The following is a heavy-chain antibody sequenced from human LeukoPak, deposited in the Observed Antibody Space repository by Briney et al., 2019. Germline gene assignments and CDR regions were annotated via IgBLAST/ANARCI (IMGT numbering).Heavy chain of an antibody. CDR1: GGTLSSHA. CDR2: IIPIFGTA. J-gene: IGHJ5*02. Sequence: GSSVKVSRKDSGGTLSSHAISWVRQAPGQGLEWMGGIIPIFGTANYAQKFLGRVTITADESTSTAYMELSRLRSEDTAVYYCADHRNFWSGYYWFDPWGQGTLVTVSS. D-gene: IGHD3-3*01. V-gene: IGHV1-69*01. CDR3: ADHRNFWSGYYWFDP.